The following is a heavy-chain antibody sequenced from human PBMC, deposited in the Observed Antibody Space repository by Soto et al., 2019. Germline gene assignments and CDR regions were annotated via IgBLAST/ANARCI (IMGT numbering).Heavy chain of an antibody. Sequence: QVQLVQSGAEVKKPGSSVKVSCTASGGTFSSYAISWVRQAPGQGLEWMGGIIPIFGTANYAQKFQGRVTITADESTSTAYMELGSLRSEDTAVYYCARECDWAVDTAMVSAFDIWGQGTMVTVSS. CDR2: IIPIFGTA. J-gene: IGHJ3*02. CDR1: GGTFSSYA. V-gene: IGHV1-69*01. D-gene: IGHD5-18*01. CDR3: ARECDWAVDTAMVSAFDI.